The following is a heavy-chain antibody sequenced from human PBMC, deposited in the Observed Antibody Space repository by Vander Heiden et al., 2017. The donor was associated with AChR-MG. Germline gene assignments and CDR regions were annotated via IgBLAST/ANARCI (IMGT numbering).Heavy chain of an antibody. V-gene: IGHV7-4-1*02. CDR2: VNTITGNQ. Sequence: VQLVQSGSELKKPGASVTISCTASGYTFTAYALNWVRQAPGQGLEWMGCVNTITGNQTYAPGVTGRFVFSLDTSVSTTYPQISSLKAEDAALYYCATEGPQLVRCEYWVKGT. CDR1: GYTFTAYA. J-gene: IGHJ6*01. CDR3: ATEGPQLVRCEY. D-gene: IGHD1-1*01.